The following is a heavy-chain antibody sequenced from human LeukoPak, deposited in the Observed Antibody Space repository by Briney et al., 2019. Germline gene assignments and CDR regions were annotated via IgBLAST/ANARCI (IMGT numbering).Heavy chain of an antibody. Sequence: SVKVSCKASGYTFTSYGITWVRQAPGQGLEWMGGLIPNFGTARGAQKFQGRVTITAGESTSTAYMELSSLRSEDTAVYYCARVRVSGVDFGDYDEVFWGQGTLVTVSS. CDR1: GYTFTSYG. D-gene: IGHD4-17*01. V-gene: IGHV1-69*13. CDR3: ARVRVSGVDFGDYDEVF. J-gene: IGHJ4*02. CDR2: LIPNFGTA.